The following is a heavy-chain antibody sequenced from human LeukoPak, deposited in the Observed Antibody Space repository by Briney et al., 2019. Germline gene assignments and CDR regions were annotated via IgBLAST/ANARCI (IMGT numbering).Heavy chain of an antibody. D-gene: IGHD2/OR15-2a*01. CDR2: INHSGST. Sequence: SETLSLTCAVYGGSFSGYYWSWIRQPPGKGLEWIGEINHSGSTNYNPSLKSRVTISVDTSKNQFSLKLSSVTAADTAVYYCAAWQNRLFDYWGQGTLVTVSS. J-gene: IGHJ4*02. CDR3: AAWQNRLFDY. CDR1: GGSFSGYY. V-gene: IGHV4-34*01.